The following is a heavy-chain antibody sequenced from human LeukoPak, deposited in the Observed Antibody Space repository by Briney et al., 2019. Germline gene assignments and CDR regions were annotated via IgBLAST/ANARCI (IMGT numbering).Heavy chain of an antibody. D-gene: IGHD3-22*01. CDR3: AKDFWHYYDSSGPSFDY. J-gene: IGHJ4*02. CDR1: GFTFSSYG. Sequence: GGSLRLSCAASGFTFSSYGMSWVRQAPGKGLEWVSAISGSGGSTYYADSVKGRFTISRDNSKNTLYLQMNSLRAEDTAVYYCAKDFWHYYDSSGPSFDYWGQGTLVTVSS. V-gene: IGHV3-23*01. CDR2: ISGSGGST.